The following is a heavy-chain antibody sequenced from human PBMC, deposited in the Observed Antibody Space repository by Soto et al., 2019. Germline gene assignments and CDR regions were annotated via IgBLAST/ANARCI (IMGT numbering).Heavy chain of an antibody. CDR2: IYYRGST. J-gene: IGHJ2*01. CDR1: GGSISSGGYY. CDR3: ARERCSGGSCYSSIARYFDL. V-gene: IGHV4-31*03. D-gene: IGHD2-15*01. Sequence: QVQLQESGPGLVKPSQTLSLTCTVSGGSISSGGYYWSWIRQHPGKGLEWIGYIYYRGSTYYNPSLKSRVTISVDTSKNQFSLKLSSVTAADTAVYYCARERCSGGSCYSSIARYFDLWGRGTLVTVSS.